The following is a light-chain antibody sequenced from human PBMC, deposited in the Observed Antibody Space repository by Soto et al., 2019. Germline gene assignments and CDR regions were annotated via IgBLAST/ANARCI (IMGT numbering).Light chain of an antibody. V-gene: IGLV2-8*01. Sequence: QSALTQPPSASGSPGQSVTISCTGTSSDVGGYDFVAWHQQHPGKAPRLMIYDVSKRPSGVPDRFSGPKSGYTASLTVSGLQAEDEADYYCSSFVGGNIYVFGTGTKDTVL. CDR2: DVS. J-gene: IGLJ1*01. CDR1: SSDVGGYDF. CDR3: SSFVGGNIYV.